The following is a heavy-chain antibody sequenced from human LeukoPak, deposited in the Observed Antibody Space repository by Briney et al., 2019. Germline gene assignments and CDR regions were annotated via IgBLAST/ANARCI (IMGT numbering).Heavy chain of an antibody. CDR1: GLPFRDLS. CDR3: AKGNNTFSYTFDY. Sequence: GGPLSLFCAASGLPFRDLSMHWVRQAPGKGLEGVSLITGDGSATHYADSVKGCFTISRDNSKNSLSLQMSGLRGEDTAFYYCAKGNNTFSYTFDYWGQGILVTVSS. J-gene: IGHJ4*02. D-gene: IGHD2/OR15-2a*01. V-gene: IGHV3-43*02. CDR2: ITGDGSAT.